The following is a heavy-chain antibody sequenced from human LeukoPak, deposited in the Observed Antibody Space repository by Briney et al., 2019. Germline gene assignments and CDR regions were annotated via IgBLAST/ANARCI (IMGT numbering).Heavy chain of an antibody. CDR2: IYYSGST. V-gene: IGHV4-59*01. J-gene: IGHJ2*01. D-gene: IGHD2-2*01. CDR1: GGSLSSYY. CDR3: ARVPRVVVPAAMSWYFDL. Sequence: PSETLSLTCTVSGGSLSSYYWSWIRQPPGKGLEWIGYIYYSGSTNYNPSLKSRVTISVDTSKNQFSLKLSSVTAADTAVYYCARVPRVVVPAAMSWYFDLWGRGTLVTVSS.